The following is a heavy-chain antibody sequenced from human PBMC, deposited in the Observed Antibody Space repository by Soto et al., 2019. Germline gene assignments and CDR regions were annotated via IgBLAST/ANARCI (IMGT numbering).Heavy chain of an antibody. Sequence: AASVKVSCKASGYAFTSYGISWVRQAPGQGLEWMGWISAYNGNTNYAQKLQGRVTMTTDTSTSTAYMELRSLRSDDTAVYYCARDQAKRGWYVKKWFDPWGQGTLVTVSS. J-gene: IGHJ5*02. D-gene: IGHD6-19*01. CDR3: ARDQAKRGWYVKKWFDP. CDR1: GYAFTSYG. V-gene: IGHV1-18*01. CDR2: ISAYNGNT.